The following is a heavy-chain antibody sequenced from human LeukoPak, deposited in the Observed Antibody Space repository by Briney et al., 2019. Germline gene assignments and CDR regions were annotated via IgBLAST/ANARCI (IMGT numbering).Heavy chain of an antibody. CDR1: GFTFSSCE. D-gene: IGHD3-22*01. V-gene: IGHV3-48*03. CDR2: IGSSGSTI. CDR3: ARGDYFDTSGFRGGYYYYGMDV. J-gene: IGHJ6*02. Sequence: GGSLRLSCAASGFTFSSCEMNWVRQAPGKGLEWVSSIGSSGSTIYYADSVKGRFTISRDNAKNSLYLQMNTLRAEETAVYFCARGDYFDTSGFRGGYYYYGMDVWGQGTTVTVS.